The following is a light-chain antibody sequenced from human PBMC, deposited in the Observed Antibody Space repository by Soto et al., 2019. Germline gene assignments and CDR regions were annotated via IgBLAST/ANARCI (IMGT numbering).Light chain of an antibody. CDR3: QQTYSTPIT. Sequence: IQLTQSPSPLSASVGDRLTITCRASESISNFLNWYQQKPGKAPYLLIYAASNLQSGVPSRFSGSGSGTDFTLSISSLQPEDFVTYYCQQTYSTPITFGQGTRLEIK. J-gene: IGKJ5*01. CDR1: ESISNF. V-gene: IGKV1-39*01. CDR2: AAS.